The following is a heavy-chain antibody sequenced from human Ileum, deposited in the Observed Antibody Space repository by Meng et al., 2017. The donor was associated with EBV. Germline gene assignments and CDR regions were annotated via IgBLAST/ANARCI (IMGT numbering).Heavy chain of an antibody. Sequence: LHELGPGVFKPSGTLSLTCPVSGDSISSDLWWSWSRQPPGTGLEWIGEVYHRGDTNYNPSLKSRVDISVDKSKNQFYLSLFSVTAADTAVYYCGRDQGRELINHWGQGTLVTVSS. J-gene: IGHJ4*02. CDR1: GDSISSDLW. D-gene: IGHD1-7*01. CDR2: VYHRGDT. CDR3: GRDQGRELINH. V-gene: IGHV4-4*02.